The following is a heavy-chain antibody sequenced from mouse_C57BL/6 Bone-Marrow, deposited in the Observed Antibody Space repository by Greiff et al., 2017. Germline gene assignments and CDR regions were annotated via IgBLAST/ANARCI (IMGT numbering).Heavy chain of an antibody. Sequence: QVQLKESGAELARPGASVKLSCKASGYTFTSYGISWVKQRPGQGLEWIGEIYPRSGNTYYNEKFKGKATLTADKSSSTAYMELRSLTSEDSAVYFCARWGYYGSSLGFAYWGQGTLVTVSA. CDR1: GYTFTSYG. D-gene: IGHD1-1*01. J-gene: IGHJ3*01. V-gene: IGHV1-81*01. CDR2: IYPRSGNT. CDR3: ARWGYYGSSLGFAY.